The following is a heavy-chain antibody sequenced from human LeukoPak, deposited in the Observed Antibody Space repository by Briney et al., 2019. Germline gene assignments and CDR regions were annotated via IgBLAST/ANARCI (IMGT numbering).Heavy chain of an antibody. D-gene: IGHD6-25*01. CDR1: GDSVSSDSSA. CDR3: ARGGHFEY. CDR2: TYYRSTWYY. V-gene: IGHV6-1*01. Sequence: SQTLSLTCAISGDSVSSDSSAWNWFRQSPSRGLEWLGRTYYRSTWYYDYAVFVKSRITINPDTSRNQFSLHLNSVTPEDTAVYYCARGGHFEYWGQGTLVTVSS. J-gene: IGHJ4*02.